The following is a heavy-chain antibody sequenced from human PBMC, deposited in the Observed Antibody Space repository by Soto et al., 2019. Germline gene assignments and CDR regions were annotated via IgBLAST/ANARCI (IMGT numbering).Heavy chain of an antibody. CDR1: GYTFTGYV. Sequence: GASVKVSCKASGYTFTGYVVHWVRQAPGQGLEWMGWADPRTGGTHYSEKFRGRVTMTTDASVSEAYVDLNNLRSDDAAVYYCAISGYSYVIDHWGQGTLFTVSS. D-gene: IGHD5-18*01. CDR2: ADPRTGGT. CDR3: AISGYSYVIDH. J-gene: IGHJ5*02. V-gene: IGHV1-2*02.